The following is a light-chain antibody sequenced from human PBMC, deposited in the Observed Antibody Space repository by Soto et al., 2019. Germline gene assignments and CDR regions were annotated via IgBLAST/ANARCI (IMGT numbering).Light chain of an antibody. CDR2: GAS. J-gene: IGKJ2*01. CDR1: QSVSSN. CDR3: QQYNNWPPYT. Sequence: EIVMTQSPATLSVSPGERATLSCRASQSVSSNLAWYQQKPGQAPRLLIYGASTRATGIPARFSGSGSGTEFTLTISSLQSEDFALCYCQQYNNWPPYTGGQGTKLEIK. V-gene: IGKV3-15*01.